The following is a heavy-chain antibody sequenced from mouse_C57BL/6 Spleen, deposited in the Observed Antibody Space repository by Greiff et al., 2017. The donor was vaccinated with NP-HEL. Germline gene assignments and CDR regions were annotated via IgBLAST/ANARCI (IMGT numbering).Heavy chain of an antibody. V-gene: IGHV1-26*01. CDR1: GYTFTDYY. D-gene: IGHD1-1*01. CDR3: ARGGLYYYGSGFAY. CDR2: INPNNGGT. Sequence: EVQLQQSGPELVKPGASVKISCKASGYTFTDYYMNWVKQSHGKSLEWIGDINPNNGGTSYNQKFKGKATLTVDKSSSTAYMELRSLTSEDSAVYYCARGGLYYYGSGFAYWGQGTLVTVSA. J-gene: IGHJ3*01.